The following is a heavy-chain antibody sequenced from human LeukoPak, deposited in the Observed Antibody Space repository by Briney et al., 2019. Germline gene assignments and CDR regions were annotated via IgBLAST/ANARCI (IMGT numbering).Heavy chain of an antibody. CDR1: GFTFSSYA. D-gene: IGHD2-21*02. CDR3: ARDGEKYCGGDCYGGYFDY. J-gene: IGHJ4*02. CDR2: MSYDGSNK. V-gene: IGHV3-30-3*01. Sequence: GGSLRLSCAASGFTFSSYAMHWVRQAPGKGLEWVAVMSYDGSNKYYADSVKGRFTISRDNSKNTLYLQMNSLRAEDTAVYYCARDGEKYCGGDCYGGYFDYWGQGTLVTVSS.